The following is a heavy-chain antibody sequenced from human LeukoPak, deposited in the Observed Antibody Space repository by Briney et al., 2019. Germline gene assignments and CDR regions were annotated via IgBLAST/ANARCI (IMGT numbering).Heavy chain of an antibody. CDR1: GFTFSSYG. Sequence: GGSLRLSCAASGFTFSSYGMHWVRQAPGKGLEWVAFIRYDGSNKYYADSVKGRFTISRDNSKNALYLQMNSLRAEDTAVYYCAKSQDQLLVYYFDYWGQGTLVTVSS. D-gene: IGHD2-2*01. J-gene: IGHJ4*02. CDR3: AKSQDQLLVYYFDY. CDR2: IRYDGSNK. V-gene: IGHV3-30*02.